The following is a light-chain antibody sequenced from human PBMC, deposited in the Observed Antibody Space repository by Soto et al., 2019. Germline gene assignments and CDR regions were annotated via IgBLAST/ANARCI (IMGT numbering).Light chain of an antibody. CDR2: EGS. J-gene: IGLJ2*01. CDR1: SSDVGSYNL. CDR3: CSYAGSSTVV. V-gene: IGLV2-23*01. Sequence: QSALTQPASVSGSPGQSITISCTGTSSDVGSYNLVSWYQQHPGKAPKLMIYEGSKRPSGVSNRFSGSKSGNTASLTISGLQAEDEADYYCCSYAGSSTVVFCGWTKLTVL.